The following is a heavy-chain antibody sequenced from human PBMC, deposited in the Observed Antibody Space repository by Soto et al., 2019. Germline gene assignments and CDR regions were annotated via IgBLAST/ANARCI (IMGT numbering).Heavy chain of an antibody. V-gene: IGHV3-74*01. CDR3: ARGDCVGGTCYSLAGSFYYYMDV. CDR2: INSDGSVS. D-gene: IGHD2-15*01. J-gene: IGHJ6*03. Sequence: GGSLRLSCVASGFTFSNYWMYWVRQAPGEGLVWVSRINSDGSVSSYADSVKGRLTISRDNVKNTLYLQMDSLRAEDTAVYYCARGDCVGGTCYSLAGSFYYYMDVWGKGTTVTVSS. CDR1: GFTFSNYW.